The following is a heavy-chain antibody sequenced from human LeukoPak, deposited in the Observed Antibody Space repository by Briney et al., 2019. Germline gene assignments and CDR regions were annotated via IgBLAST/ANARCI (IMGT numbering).Heavy chain of an antibody. CDR3: ATIGIAAAGSLVWDDY. V-gene: IGHV1-24*01. CDR1: GYTLTELS. Sequence: EASVKVSCKVSGYTLTELSMHWVRQAPGKGLEWMGGFDPEDGETIYAQKFQGRVTMTEDTSTDTAYMELSSLRSEDTAVYYCATIGIAAAGSLVWDDYWGQGTLVTVSS. J-gene: IGHJ4*02. D-gene: IGHD6-13*01. CDR2: FDPEDGET.